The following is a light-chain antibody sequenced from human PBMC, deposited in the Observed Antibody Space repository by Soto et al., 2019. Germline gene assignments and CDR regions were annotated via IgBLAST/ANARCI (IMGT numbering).Light chain of an antibody. CDR3: ASYAGSNTYV. CDR1: SGDVGTYNL. Sequence: QSALTQPASVSGSPGQSITISCTGTSGDVGTYNLVSWYQHHPGKAPKLMIYEGDKRPSGVSNRFSGSKSGNTASLTIFGLQAEDEADYHCASYAGSNTYVLGSGTKVTVL. J-gene: IGLJ1*01. CDR2: EGD. V-gene: IGLV2-23*01.